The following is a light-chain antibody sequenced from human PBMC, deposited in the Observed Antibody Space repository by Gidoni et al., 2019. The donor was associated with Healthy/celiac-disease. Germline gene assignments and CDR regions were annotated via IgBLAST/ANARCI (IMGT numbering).Light chain of an antibody. V-gene: IGKV1-39*01. J-gene: IGKJ2*01. CDR1: QSISSY. Sequence: DIQMTQSPSSLSASVGDRVTITCRASQSISSYLNWYQQKPGKAPKLLIYAASSLQSGVPSRFSGRGSGKDFTLTISSLQPEDFANYYWQQSYSTPYTFGQGTKLEIK. CDR2: AAS. CDR3: QQSYSTPYT.